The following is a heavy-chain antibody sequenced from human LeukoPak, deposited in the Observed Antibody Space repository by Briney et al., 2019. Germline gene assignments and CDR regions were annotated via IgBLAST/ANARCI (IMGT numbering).Heavy chain of an antibody. V-gene: IGHV1-2*02. Sequence: GASVKVSCKASGYTFTGYYMHWVRQAPGQGLEWMGWINPNSGGTNYAQKLQGRVTMTTDTSTSTAYMELRSLRSDDTAVYYCARHQKNHCSGGSCYWFDPWGQGTLVTVSS. D-gene: IGHD2-15*01. CDR2: INPNSGGT. J-gene: IGHJ5*02. CDR3: ARHQKNHCSGGSCYWFDP. CDR1: GYTFTGYY.